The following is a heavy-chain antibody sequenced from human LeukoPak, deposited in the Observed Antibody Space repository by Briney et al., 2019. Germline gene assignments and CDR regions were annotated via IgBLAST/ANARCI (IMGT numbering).Heavy chain of an antibody. Sequence: GASVKVSCKASGYTFTSYGISWVRQAPGQGLEWMGWISAYNGNTNYAQKLQGRVTMTTDTSTSTAYMELRSLRSDDTAVYYCARDRGGYYDFWSGYEGSDYWGQGTLVTVSS. CDR3: ARDRGGYYDFWSGYEGSDY. CDR2: ISAYNGNT. D-gene: IGHD3-3*01. J-gene: IGHJ4*02. CDR1: GYTFTSYG. V-gene: IGHV1-18*01.